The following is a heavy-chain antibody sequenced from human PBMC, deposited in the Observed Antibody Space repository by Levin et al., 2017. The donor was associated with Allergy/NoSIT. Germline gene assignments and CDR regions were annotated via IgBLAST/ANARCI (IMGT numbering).Heavy chain of an antibody. D-gene: IGHD6-19*01. Sequence: GGSLRLSCAASGFTFDDYAMHWVRQAPGKGLEWVSGISWNSGSIGYADSVKGRFTISRDNAKNSLYLQMNSLRAEDTALYYCAKGSYLRGIAVAGTVDYWGQGTLVTVSS. V-gene: IGHV3-9*01. CDR1: GFTFDDYA. CDR2: ISWNSGSI. CDR3: AKGSYLRGIAVAGTVDY. J-gene: IGHJ4*02.